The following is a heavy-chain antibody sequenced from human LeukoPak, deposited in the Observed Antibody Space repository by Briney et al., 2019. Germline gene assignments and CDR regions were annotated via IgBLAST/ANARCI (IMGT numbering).Heavy chain of an antibody. CDR2: IYYSGST. CDR1: GGSISSSSYY. CDR3: ARGVPFDY. J-gene: IGHJ4*02. Sequence: SETLSLTCTVPGGSISSSSYYWGWIRQPPGKGLEWIGSIYYSGSTYYNPSLKSRVTISVDTSKNQFSLKLSSVTAADTAVYYCARGVPFDYWGQGTLVTVSS. V-gene: IGHV4-39*07.